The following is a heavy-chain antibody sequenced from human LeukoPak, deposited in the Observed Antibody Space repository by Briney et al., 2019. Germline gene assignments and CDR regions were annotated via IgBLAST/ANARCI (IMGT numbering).Heavy chain of an antibody. CDR3: TTDRSFYDFWSGYNWFDP. Sequence: GGSLRLSCAASGFTFSNAGGTWGRQAPGKGRDWVGRMKGKPDGGTTDYAAPVKGRFTISRDDSKNTLYLQMNSLKTEDTAVYYCTTDRSFYDFWSGYNWFDPWGQGTLVTVSS. D-gene: IGHD3-3*01. CDR2: MKGKPDGGTT. V-gene: IGHV3-15*01. J-gene: IGHJ5*02. CDR1: GFTFSNAG.